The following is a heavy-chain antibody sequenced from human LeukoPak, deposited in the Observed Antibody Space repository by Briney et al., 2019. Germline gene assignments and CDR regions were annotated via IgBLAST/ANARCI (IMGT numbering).Heavy chain of an antibody. CDR2: IITIFGTA. J-gene: IGHJ4*02. Sequence: SVKASCKASGGTFSRYGISWGREAPGQGIEGMGGIITIFGTANYAKKFQGRVTITADESTSTAYMELSSLRSEDTAVYYCAGGLYVHSDLDYWGQGTLFTVSS. V-gene: IGHV1-69*13. CDR1: GGTFSRYG. D-gene: IGHD3-16*01. CDR3: AGGLYVHSDLDY.